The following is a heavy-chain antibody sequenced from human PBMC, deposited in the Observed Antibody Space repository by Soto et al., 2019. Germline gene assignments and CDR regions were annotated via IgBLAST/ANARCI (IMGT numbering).Heavy chain of an antibody. Sequence: QVQLQQWGAGLLKPSETLSLTCAVYGGSFSGYYWSWIRQPPGKGLEWIGEINHSGSTNYNPSLKSRVTISVDPSKNQFSLKLSSVTAADTAVYYCARSKPVLLWFGESPYFDYWGQGTLVTVSS. V-gene: IGHV4-34*01. CDR1: GGSFSGYY. J-gene: IGHJ4*02. D-gene: IGHD3-10*01. CDR2: INHSGST. CDR3: ARSKPVLLWFGESPYFDY.